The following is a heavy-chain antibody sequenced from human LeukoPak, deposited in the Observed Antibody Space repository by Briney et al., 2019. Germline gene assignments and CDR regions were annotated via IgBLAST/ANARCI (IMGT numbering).Heavy chain of an antibody. Sequence: SVKVSCKASGGTFSSYAISWVRQAPGQGLEWMGGIIPIFGTANYAQKFQGRVTITAGESTSTAYMELSSLRSEDTAVYYCARDDRVLGGDYLYYYYGMDVWGQGTTVTVSS. J-gene: IGHJ6*02. D-gene: IGHD4-17*01. CDR1: GGTFSSYA. CDR3: ARDDRVLGGDYLYYYYGMDV. V-gene: IGHV1-69*01. CDR2: IIPIFGTA.